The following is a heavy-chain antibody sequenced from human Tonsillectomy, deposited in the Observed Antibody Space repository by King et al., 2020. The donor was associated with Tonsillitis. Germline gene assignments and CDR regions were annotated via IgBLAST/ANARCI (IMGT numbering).Heavy chain of an antibody. CDR1: GFIFSNYW. D-gene: IGHD7-27*01. J-gene: IGHJ4*02. CDR2: INNDGSDT. Sequence: VQLVESGGGLVQPGGSLTLSCAASGFIFSNYWMHWVRQAPGKGLVWVAHINNDGSDTTYADFVNGRFTISRDNAKSTLHLQMNSLRDEDMAVYYCLRDNWGMHDWGQGTPITVSS. CDR3: LRDNWGMHD. V-gene: IGHV3-74*01.